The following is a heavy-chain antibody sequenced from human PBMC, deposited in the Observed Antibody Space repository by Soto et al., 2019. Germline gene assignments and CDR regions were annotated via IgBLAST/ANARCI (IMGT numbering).Heavy chain of an antibody. Sequence: SETLSLTCTVSGGSISSYYWSWVRQPPGKGLEWIGYIYYSGSTNYNPSLKSRVTISVDTSKNQFSLKLSSVTAADTAVYYCATGTSTYDYVWGSYRYTPGWFDPWGQGTLVTVSS. J-gene: IGHJ5*02. D-gene: IGHD3-16*02. CDR3: ATGTSTYDYVWGSYRYTPGWFDP. CDR2: IYYSGST. V-gene: IGHV4-59*01. CDR1: GGSISSYY.